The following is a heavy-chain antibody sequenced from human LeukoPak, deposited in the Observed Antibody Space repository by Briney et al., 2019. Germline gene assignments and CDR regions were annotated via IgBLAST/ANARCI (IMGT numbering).Heavy chain of an antibody. D-gene: IGHD3-22*01. Sequence: RASVKVSCKVSGYTLTELSMNWVRQAPGKGLEWMGGFDPEDGETIYPQKFQGRVTMTEDTSTDTAYMELSSLRPEDTAVYYCATVQTMVSSGYYNDYWGQGTLVTVSS. CDR3: ATVQTMVSSGYYNDY. CDR2: FDPEDGET. J-gene: IGHJ4*02. CDR1: GYTLTELS. V-gene: IGHV1-24*01.